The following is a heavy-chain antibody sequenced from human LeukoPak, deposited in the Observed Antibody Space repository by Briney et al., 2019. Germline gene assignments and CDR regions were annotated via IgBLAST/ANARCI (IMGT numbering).Heavy chain of an antibody. CDR3: ARGKHSSGWYPPYYYYYGMDV. Sequence: ASVKASCKASSYTFTSYGISWVRQAPGQGLEWMGWISAYNGNTNYAQKLQGRVTMTTDTSTSTAYMELRSLRSDDTAVYYCARGKHSSGWYPPYYYYYGMDVWGQGTTVTVSS. J-gene: IGHJ6*02. CDR2: ISAYNGNT. CDR1: SYTFTSYG. V-gene: IGHV1-18*01. D-gene: IGHD6-19*01.